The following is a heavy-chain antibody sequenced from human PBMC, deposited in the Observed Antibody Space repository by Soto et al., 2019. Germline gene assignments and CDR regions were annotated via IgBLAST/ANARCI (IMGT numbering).Heavy chain of an antibody. CDR2: IYDSGST. J-gene: IGHJ3*02. Sequence: SETLSLTCSVSGASIRSCGYYWNWIRQHPGKDLEWMGYIYDSGSTNYNPSLKSRIIISIDTSKNQFSLKLSSVTAADTAVYYCARDSTIAARAFDIWGQGTTVTVSS. CDR1: GASIRSCGYY. D-gene: IGHD6-13*01. CDR3: ARDSTIAARAFDI. V-gene: IGHV4-31*03.